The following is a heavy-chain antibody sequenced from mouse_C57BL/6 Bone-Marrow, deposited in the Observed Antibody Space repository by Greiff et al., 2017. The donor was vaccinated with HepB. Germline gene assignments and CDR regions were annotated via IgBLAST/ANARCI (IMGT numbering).Heavy chain of an antibody. CDR1: GFTFSDYY. CDR2: ISNGGGST. CDR3: ARHTITTVVATRYFDV. J-gene: IGHJ1*03. Sequence: EVNVVESGGGLVQPGGSLKLSCAASGFTFSDYYMYWVRQTPEKRLEWVAYISNGGGSTYYPDTVKGRFTISRDNAKNTLYLQMSRLKSEDTAMYYCARHTITTVVATRYFDVWGTGTTVTVSS. V-gene: IGHV5-12*01. D-gene: IGHD1-1*01.